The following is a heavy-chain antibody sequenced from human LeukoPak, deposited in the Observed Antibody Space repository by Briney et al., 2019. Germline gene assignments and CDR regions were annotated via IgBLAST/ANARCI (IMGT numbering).Heavy chain of an antibody. V-gene: IGHV3-33*01. J-gene: IGHJ4*01. CDR2: IWSEGNNK. CDR1: GFRFSSYG. CDR3: ARERSLNTASLGY. D-gene: IGHD5-18*01. Sequence: PGGSLRLSCATSGFRFSSYGMHWVRQAPGKGLEWVAVIWSEGNNKHYADSVKGRFTISRDNSNNTLYLQMYSLRAEDMALYYCARERSLNTASLGYWGHGTLVTVSS.